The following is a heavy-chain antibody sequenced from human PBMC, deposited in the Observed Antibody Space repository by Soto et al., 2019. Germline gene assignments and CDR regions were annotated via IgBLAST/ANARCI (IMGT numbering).Heavy chain of an antibody. D-gene: IGHD3-9*01. Sequence: GSGPTLVNPTQALTLTCTFSGFSLSTSGVGVGWIRQPPGKALEWLALIYWDDDKRYSPSLKSRLTITKDTSKNQVVLTMTNMDPVDTATYYCAHAIYDILTGYWFDPWGQGTLVTVSS. V-gene: IGHV2-5*02. CDR3: AHAIYDILTGYWFDP. CDR1: GFSLSTSGVG. CDR2: IYWDDDK. J-gene: IGHJ5*02.